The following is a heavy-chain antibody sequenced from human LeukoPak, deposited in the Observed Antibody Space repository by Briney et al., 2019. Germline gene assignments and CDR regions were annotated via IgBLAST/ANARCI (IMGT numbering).Heavy chain of an antibody. CDR1: GGSISSGSYD. Sequence: PSETLSLTCTVSGGSISSGSYDWYWIRQPAGKGLEWIGHIYTSGSTDYNPSLKSRVTISVATSKNQFSLKLTSVTAADTAIYYCMKGRGIWGQGTLVTVSS. J-gene: IGHJ4*02. CDR2: IYTSGST. CDR3: MKGRGI. D-gene: IGHD3-10*01. V-gene: IGHV4-61*09.